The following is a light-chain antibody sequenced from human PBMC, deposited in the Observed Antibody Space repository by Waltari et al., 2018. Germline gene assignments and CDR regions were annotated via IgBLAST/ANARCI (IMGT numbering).Light chain of an antibody. Sequence: QSALTQPASVSGSPGQSITISCSGTDSDVGAYDFVSWYQQHPGKAPHLIIYEVSNLSSGISNRFSAYRSGNTASLTISGLQAEDEADYYCSSYTTSSAPGVFGTGTRVTVL. J-gene: IGLJ1*01. CDR1: DSDVGAYDF. V-gene: IGLV2-14*01. CDR2: EVS. CDR3: SSYTTSSAPGV.